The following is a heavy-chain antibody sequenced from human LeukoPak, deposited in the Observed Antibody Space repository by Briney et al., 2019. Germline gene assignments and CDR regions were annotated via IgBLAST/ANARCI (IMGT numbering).Heavy chain of an antibody. Sequence: GGSLRLSCAASGFTVSSNYMSWVRQAPGKGLDWVSVIYSGGSTYYADSVEGRFTIPRDNSKNTLYLQMNGLRAEDTAVYYCAKVAFRSSSYISGIEYWGQGTLVTVSS. CDR3: AKVAFRSSSYISGIEY. J-gene: IGHJ4*02. D-gene: IGHD6-6*01. CDR2: IYSGGST. V-gene: IGHV3-53*01. CDR1: GFTVSSNY.